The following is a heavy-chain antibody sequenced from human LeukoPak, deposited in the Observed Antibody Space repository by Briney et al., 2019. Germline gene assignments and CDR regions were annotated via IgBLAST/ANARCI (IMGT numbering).Heavy chain of an antibody. V-gene: IGHV3-21*01. J-gene: IGHJ4*02. D-gene: IGHD3-22*01. CDR2: ISSSSSYI. CDR1: GFTFSSYS. Sequence: GGSLRLSCAASGFTFSSYSMNWVRQAPGKGLEWVSSISSSSSYIYYADSVKGRFTISRDNAKNSLYLQMNSLRAEDTAVYYCARDRLNYYDSSGYSPLGYWGQGTLVTVSS. CDR3: ARDRLNYYDSSGYSPLGY.